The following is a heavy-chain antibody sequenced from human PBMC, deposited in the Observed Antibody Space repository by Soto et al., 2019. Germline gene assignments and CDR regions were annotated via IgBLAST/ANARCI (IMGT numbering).Heavy chain of an antibody. J-gene: IGHJ5*02. CDR3: ASGPLSGSSWFDP. Sequence: PSETLSLTCTVSGGSISSSSYYWGWIRQPPGKGLEWIGSIYYSGSTYYNPSLVSRVTISVDTSKNQFSLKLSSVTAADTAVYYCASGPLSGSSWFDPWGQGTLVTVSS. V-gene: IGHV4-39*01. CDR1: GGSISSSSYY. D-gene: IGHD1-26*01. CDR2: IYYSGST.